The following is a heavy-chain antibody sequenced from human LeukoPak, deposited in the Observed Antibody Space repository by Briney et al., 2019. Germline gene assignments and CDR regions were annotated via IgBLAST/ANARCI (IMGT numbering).Heavy chain of an antibody. Sequence: GGSLRLSCAASGFTFSSYAMHWVRQAPGKGLEWVAVISYDGSNKYYADSVKGRFTISRDNSKNTLYLQVNSLRAEDTAVYYCARDPSLRFLEWLFYYWGQGTLVTVSS. J-gene: IGHJ4*02. CDR2: ISYDGSNK. CDR1: GFTFSSYA. CDR3: ARDPSLRFLEWLFYY. D-gene: IGHD3-3*01. V-gene: IGHV3-30-3*01.